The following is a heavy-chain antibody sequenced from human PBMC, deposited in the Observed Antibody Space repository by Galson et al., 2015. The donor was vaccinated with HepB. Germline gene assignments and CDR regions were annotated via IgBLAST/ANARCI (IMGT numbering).Heavy chain of an antibody. CDR3: ARNLEWSHSFDY. CDR1: GDSVSSNSAA. CDR2: TYYRSEWYN. D-gene: IGHD3-3*01. V-gene: IGHV6-1*01. J-gene: IGHJ4*02. Sequence: CAIYGDSVSSNSAAWNWIRQSPSRGLEWLGRTYYRSEWYNDYAVSVKSRITINPDTSKNQFSLQLNSVTPEDTAVYYCARNLEWSHSFDYWGQGTLVTVSS.